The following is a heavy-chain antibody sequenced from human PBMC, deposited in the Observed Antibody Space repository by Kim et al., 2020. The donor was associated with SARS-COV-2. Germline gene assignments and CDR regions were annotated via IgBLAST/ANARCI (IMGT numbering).Heavy chain of an antibody. V-gene: IGHV3-15*01. J-gene: IGHJ5*01. CDR1: GFTFSNAW. CDR2: IKSKTDGGTT. Sequence: GGSLRLSCAASGFTFSNAWMSWVRQAPGKGLEWVGRIKSKTDGGTTDYAAPVKGRFTISRDDSKNTLYLQMNSLKTEDTAVYYCTTPKGEWWGSGWFDPWGQGTLFTVSS. CDR3: TTPKGEWWGSGWFDP. D-gene: IGHD2-15*01.